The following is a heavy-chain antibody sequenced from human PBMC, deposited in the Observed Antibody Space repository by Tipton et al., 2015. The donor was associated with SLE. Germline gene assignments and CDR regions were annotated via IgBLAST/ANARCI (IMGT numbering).Heavy chain of an antibody. CDR3: ARDWAYCSGGSCYSLEH. V-gene: IGHV4-59*11. CDR2: IYYSGST. CDR1: GGSISSHY. J-gene: IGHJ1*01. Sequence: TLSLTCTVSGGSISSHYWSWIRQPPGEGLEWIGSIYYSGSTYYNPSLKSRVTISVDTSKNQFSLKLSSVTAADTAVYYCARDWAYCSGGSCYSLEHWGQGTLVTVSS. D-gene: IGHD2-15*01.